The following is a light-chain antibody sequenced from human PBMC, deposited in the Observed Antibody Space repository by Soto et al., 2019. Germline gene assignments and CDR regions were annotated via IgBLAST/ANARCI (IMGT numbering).Light chain of an antibody. CDR1: HNISTY. CDR2: DAS. Sequence: DIQMTQSPSTLSASVGDSVTITCRASHNISTYLAWYQHNPGKAPKLLVYDASSLENGVPSRFSGSGSGTEFTLTISSLRPDEFATYYFQQYNSYSRTFGQGTKVEIK. V-gene: IGKV1-5*01. J-gene: IGKJ1*01. CDR3: QQYNSYSRT.